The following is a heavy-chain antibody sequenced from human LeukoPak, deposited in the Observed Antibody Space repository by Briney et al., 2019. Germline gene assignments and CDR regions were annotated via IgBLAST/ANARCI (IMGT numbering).Heavy chain of an antibody. CDR1: GYTLTELS. Sequence: ASVKVSCKVSGYTLTELSMHWVRQAPGKGLEWMGGFDPEDDEIIYAQRFQGRVTMTEDASTDTAYMELRSLRSGDTAVCYCATETGNFYFYSWGQGTLVTVSS. V-gene: IGHV1-24*01. J-gene: IGHJ4*02. CDR3: ATETGNFYFYS. CDR2: FDPEDDEI. D-gene: IGHD1-7*01.